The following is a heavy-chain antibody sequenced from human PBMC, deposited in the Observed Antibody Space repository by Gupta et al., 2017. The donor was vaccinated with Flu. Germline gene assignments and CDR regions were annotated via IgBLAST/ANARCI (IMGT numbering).Heavy chain of an antibody. CDR3: ARERTVAGTSLINYFDY. CDR1: GCTFRRYG. CDR2: IWYDGSKK. D-gene: IGHD6-19*01. Sequence: VQLVESGEGVVKSGRSLRLSGEESGCTFRRYGMPWVRQVQGKGLECVAVIWYDGSKKYYADSVKGRFTISRDNSKNTLYLQMNSLRAEDTAVYYCARERTVAGTSLINYFDYWGQGTLVTVSS. J-gene: IGHJ4*02. V-gene: IGHV3-33*01.